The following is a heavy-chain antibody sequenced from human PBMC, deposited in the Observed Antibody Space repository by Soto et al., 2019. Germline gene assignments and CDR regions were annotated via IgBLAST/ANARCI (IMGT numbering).Heavy chain of an antibody. CDR1: GYNFTSYW. Sequence: GEALKISCKGSGYNFTSYWICWVRQMPGKSLGWSGITYPGAYDRRSTPSFKGQVTVSADKSISTAYLQWSSLKASDTAMYYCARQSYSSKYYYYYYGMDVWGQGTTVTVSS. D-gene: IGHD6-13*01. CDR3: ARQSYSSKYYYYYYGMDV. V-gene: IGHV5-51*01. CDR2: TYPGAYDR. J-gene: IGHJ6*02.